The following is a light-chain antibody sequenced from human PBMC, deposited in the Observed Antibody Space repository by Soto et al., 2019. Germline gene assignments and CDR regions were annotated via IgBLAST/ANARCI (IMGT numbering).Light chain of an antibody. CDR3: QHYASSPPYT. CDR2: AAS. CDR1: RSFASSY. Sequence: EIVLTQSPVTLSLSPGERATLSCRASRSFASSYLGWYQQKPGQAPRLRIYAASTRATGIPDRFSGSVSATDFTLTISRLEPEDSAGYYCQHYASSPPYTFGQGTKLEIK. J-gene: IGKJ2*01. V-gene: IGKV3-20*01.